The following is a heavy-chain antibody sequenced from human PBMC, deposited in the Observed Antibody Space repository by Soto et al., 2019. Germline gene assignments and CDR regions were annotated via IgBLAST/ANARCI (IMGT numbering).Heavy chain of an antibody. CDR2: MNPKSGNT. V-gene: IGHV1-8*01. CDR3: ARQAEGTGRQANDY. J-gene: IGHJ4*02. D-gene: IGHD1-1*01. Sequence: QVQLVQSGAEVKKPGASVKVSCMASGYTFSSYDINWVRQATGQGLEWMGWMNPKSGNTGHAQKFQGRVTMTRNTSTSTAYMELSSLRSEDTAVYYCARQAEGTGRQANDYWGQGTLVTVSS. CDR1: GYTFSSYD.